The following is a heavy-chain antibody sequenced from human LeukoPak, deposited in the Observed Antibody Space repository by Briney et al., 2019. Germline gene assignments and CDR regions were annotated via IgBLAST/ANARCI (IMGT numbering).Heavy chain of an antibody. D-gene: IGHD3-9*01. CDR1: GFTFRRYA. Sequence: PGGSLRLSCSASGFTFRRYAMSWVCQAPGKGLEWVSAVTGSGGSSYYADSVNGRFTMSRDNSKNTVDLQMNSLRVEDTAVYYCAKAASLTGYYFDNWGQGTLVIVSS. CDR3: AKAASLTGYYFDN. V-gene: IGHV3-23*01. CDR2: VTGSGGSS. J-gene: IGHJ4*02.